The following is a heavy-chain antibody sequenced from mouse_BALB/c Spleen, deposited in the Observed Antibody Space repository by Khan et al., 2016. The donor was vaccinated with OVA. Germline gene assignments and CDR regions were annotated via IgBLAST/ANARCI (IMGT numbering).Heavy chain of an antibody. CDR1: GFSLSRYS. V-gene: IGHV2-6-4*01. J-gene: IGHJ4*01. Sequence: QVQLKESGPGLVAPSQSLSITCTVSGFSLSRYSVHWVRQPPGKGLEWLGMIWSDGSTDYNSALNSRLSISKDNSKSQVFLKMNSLQTDDTVMYYCARKKYGNYVSMDYWGQGTSVTVSS. D-gene: IGHD2-10*02. CDR2: IWSDGST. CDR3: ARKKYGNYVSMDY.